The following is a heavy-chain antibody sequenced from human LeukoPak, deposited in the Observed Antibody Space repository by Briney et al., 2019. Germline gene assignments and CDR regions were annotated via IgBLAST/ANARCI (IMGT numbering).Heavy chain of an antibody. CDR1: GFTFDDYA. D-gene: IGHD2-15*01. J-gene: IGHJ3*02. Sequence: GRSLRLSCAASGFTFDDYAMHWVRQAPGKGLEWVSGISWNSGSISYADSVKGRFTISRDNAKNSLYLQMNSLRAEDTALYYCAKDKLRYCSGGSCYSDAFDIWGQGTMVTVSS. CDR3: AKDKLRYCSGGSCYSDAFDI. CDR2: ISWNSGSI. V-gene: IGHV3-9*01.